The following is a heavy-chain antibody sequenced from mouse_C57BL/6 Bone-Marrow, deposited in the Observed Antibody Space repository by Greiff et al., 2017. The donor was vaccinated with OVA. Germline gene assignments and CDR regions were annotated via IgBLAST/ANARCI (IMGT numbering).Heavy chain of an antibody. V-gene: IGHV1-64*01. CDR2: IHPNSGST. D-gene: IGHD2-1*01. CDR3: ARWVTGYYFDY. CDR1: GYTFTSYW. J-gene: IGHJ2*01. Sequence: QVQLQQPGAELVKPGASVKLSCKASGYTFTSYWMHWVKQRPGQGLEWIGMIHPNSGSTNYNEKFKSKATLTVDKSSSTAYMQLSSLTSEDSAVYYCARWVTGYYFDYWGQGTTLTVSS.